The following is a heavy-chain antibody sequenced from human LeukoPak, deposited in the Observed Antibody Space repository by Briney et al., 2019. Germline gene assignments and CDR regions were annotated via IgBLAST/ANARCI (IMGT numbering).Heavy chain of an antibody. D-gene: IGHD2-21*02. V-gene: IGHV3-33*06. Sequence: GGSLRLSCAASGFTFSSYGMHWVRQAPGKGLEWVAVIWYDGSNKYYADSVKGRFTISRDNSENTLYLQMNSLRAEDTAVYYCAKPFLAYCGGDCYSLDYWGQGTLVTVSS. J-gene: IGHJ4*02. CDR2: IWYDGSNK. CDR3: AKPFLAYCGGDCYSLDY. CDR1: GFTFSSYG.